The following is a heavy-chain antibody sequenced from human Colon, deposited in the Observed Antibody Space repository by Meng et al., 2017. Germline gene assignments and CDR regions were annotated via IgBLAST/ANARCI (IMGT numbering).Heavy chain of an antibody. D-gene: IGHD3-22*01. CDR3: ARTIYSSSVDY. V-gene: IGHV4-34*02. CDR2: ISHGGTT. CDR1: GDSFGNYV. Sequence: VLLPQGGRGLLNPSEPRSLTCAMYGDSFGNYVWNWVCQSPGKGLEWIGEISHGGTTNYNPSLKSRVTISRDMSKNQFSLNLTSVTAADTAVYYCARTIYSSSVDYWGQGTLVTVSS. J-gene: IGHJ4*02.